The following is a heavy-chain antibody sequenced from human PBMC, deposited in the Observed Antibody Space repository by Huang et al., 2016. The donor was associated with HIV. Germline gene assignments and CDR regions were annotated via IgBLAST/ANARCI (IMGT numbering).Heavy chain of an antibody. Sequence: QVQLQQWGAGLLRPSETLSLTCAVYGGSFSGYYGTWIRQPPGKGRGWIGESNHSESTTDNPSLKSRVTISVDTARNQFSLTLTSVTAADTAVYYCARGQGGYYYYYMDVWGKGTTVTVSS. CDR2: SNHSEST. CDR3: ARGQGGYYYYYMDV. V-gene: IGHV4-34*01. J-gene: IGHJ6*03. CDR1: GGSFSGYY.